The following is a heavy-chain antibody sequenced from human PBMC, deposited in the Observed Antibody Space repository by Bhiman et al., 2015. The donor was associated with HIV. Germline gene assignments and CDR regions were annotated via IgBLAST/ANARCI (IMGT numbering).Heavy chain of an antibody. CDR2: ISTSSIYI. D-gene: IGHD5-12*01. CDR1: GFTFSRNS. CDR3: ANSPVDIVATITFPRY. J-gene: IGHJ4*02. Sequence: EVHLVESGGGLVQAGESLRLSCAASGFTFSRNSMNWVRQAPGKGLEWVSSISTSSIYIHYADTLKGRFTISRDNSKNTLYLQMNSLRAEDTAVYYCANSPVDIVATITFPRYWGQGTLVTVSS. V-gene: IGHV3-21*01.